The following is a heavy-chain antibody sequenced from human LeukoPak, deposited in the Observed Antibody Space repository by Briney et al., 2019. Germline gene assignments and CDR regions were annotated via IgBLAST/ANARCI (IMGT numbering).Heavy chain of an antibody. CDR3: ARLWDSSSSLDY. Sequence: SETLSLTCTVSGGSISSYYWTWIRQPPGKGLGLEWVGYIYYSGGTNYNPSLKSRVTISIDTSKNQVSLKLSSVTAADTAVYYCARLWDSSSSLDYWGQGTLVTVSS. V-gene: IGHV4-59*08. CDR2: IYYSGGT. D-gene: IGHD6-6*01. CDR1: GGSISSYY. J-gene: IGHJ4*02.